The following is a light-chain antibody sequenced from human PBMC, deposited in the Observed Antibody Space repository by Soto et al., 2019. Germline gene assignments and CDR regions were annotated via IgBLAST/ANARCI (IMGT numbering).Light chain of an antibody. V-gene: IGKV3-15*01. CDR2: GAS. CDR3: QQYYNWPAYT. CDR1: ETGRTN. Sequence: IVMTQSPVTLSVSPGERVTLSCRASETGRTNLAWFQQKPGQTPRLLIFGASTRATGIPTRFTGSGSETEFTHSIVSLQSEDLAFYYCQQYYNWPAYTFGQGTKLEI. J-gene: IGKJ2*01.